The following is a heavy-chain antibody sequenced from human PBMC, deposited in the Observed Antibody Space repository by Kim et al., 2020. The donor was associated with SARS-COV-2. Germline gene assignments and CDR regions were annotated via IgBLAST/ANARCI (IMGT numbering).Heavy chain of an antibody. J-gene: IGHJ6*02. Sequence: SETLSLTCTVSGGSISSTDHYWGWIRQSPGKGLEWIATIYSSGGTYCNPSLRSRVTISVDTSRDQFSLKLTSVTAADTGVYYCTRHPASDTGYYGMDVWGQGTTVSVSS. V-gene: IGHV4-39*01. CDR1: GGSISSTDHY. CDR2: IYSSGGT. CDR3: TRHPASDTGYYGMDV. D-gene: IGHD5-18*01.